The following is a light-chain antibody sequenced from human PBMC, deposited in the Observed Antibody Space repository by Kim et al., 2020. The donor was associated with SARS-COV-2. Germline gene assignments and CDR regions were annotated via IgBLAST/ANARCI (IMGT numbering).Light chain of an antibody. CDR2: GAT. J-gene: IGKJ5*01. Sequence: VYPGERVTLSCRASQNINTDLAGYQQKPGQAPGLLIYGATTRAAGVPARFTGGGSGTDFTLTISSLQSGDSAIYYCQQYNNWLITFGQGTRLEIK. V-gene: IGKV3-15*01. CDR3: QQYNNWLIT. CDR1: QNINTD.